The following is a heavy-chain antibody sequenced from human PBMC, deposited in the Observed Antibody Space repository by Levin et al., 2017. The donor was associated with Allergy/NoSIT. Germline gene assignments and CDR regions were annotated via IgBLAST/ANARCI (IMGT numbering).Heavy chain of an antibody. V-gene: IGHV3-15*01. CDR3: TTLPSRYYDILTGYYTADY. J-gene: IGHJ4*02. CDR1: GFTFSNAW. D-gene: IGHD3-9*01. Sequence: GESLKISCAASGFTFSNAWMSWVRQAPGKGLEWVGRIKSKTDGGTTDYAAPVKGRFTISRDDSKDTLYLQMNSLKTEDTAVYFCTTLPSRYYDILTGYYTADYWGQGTLVTVSS. CDR2: IKSKTDGGTT.